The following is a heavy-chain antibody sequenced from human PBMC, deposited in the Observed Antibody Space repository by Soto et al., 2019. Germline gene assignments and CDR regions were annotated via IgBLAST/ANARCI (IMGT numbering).Heavy chain of an antibody. V-gene: IGHV3-15*07. J-gene: IGHJ4*02. D-gene: IGHD3-3*01. CDR2: IKSKTDGGTT. CDR1: GFTFSNAW. Sequence: GGALRLSCAASGFTFSNAWMNWVRQAPGKGLEWVGRIKSKTDGGTTDYAAPVKGRFTISRGDSKNTLYPQMNSLKTEDTSVYYCTSYYDFWSGPTLNDYWGQGTLVTVSS. CDR3: TSYYDFWSGPTLNDY.